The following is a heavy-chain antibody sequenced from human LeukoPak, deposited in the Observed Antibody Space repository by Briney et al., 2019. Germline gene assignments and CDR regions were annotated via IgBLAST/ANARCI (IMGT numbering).Heavy chain of an antibody. Sequence: PGGSLRLSCAASGFTFSAYWMSWVRQAPGKGLEWVANIKQDGSEQYYVDSVKGRFTISRDNAKNLVYLQMNSLRAEDTAVYYCARGVRPYYYYGMDVWGQGTTVTVSS. V-gene: IGHV3-7*01. J-gene: IGHJ6*02. CDR3: ARGVRPYYYYGMDV. CDR2: IKQDGSEQ. CDR1: GFTFSAYW.